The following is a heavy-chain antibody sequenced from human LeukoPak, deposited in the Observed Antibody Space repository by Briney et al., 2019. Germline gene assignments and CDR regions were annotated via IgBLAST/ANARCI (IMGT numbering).Heavy chain of an antibody. CDR2: INHTGNT. Sequence: SETLSLTCAVHGDSFSGYLWTWIRQSPGKGLEWIGEINHTGNTKFNPSLRGRVSISVDTANNQFSLRLTSLTGADRGLYFCARGRRVSGVRRINWARRKNYYYYYIDAWGKGTSVIVSS. J-gene: IGHJ6*03. CDR1: GDSFSGYL. D-gene: IGHD3-10*01. V-gene: IGHV4-34*01. CDR3: ARGRRVSGVRRINWARRKNYYYYYIDA.